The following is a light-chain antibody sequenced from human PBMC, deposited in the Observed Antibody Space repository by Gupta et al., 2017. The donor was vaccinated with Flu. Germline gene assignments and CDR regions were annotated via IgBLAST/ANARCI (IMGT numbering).Light chain of an antibody. J-gene: IGKJ4*01. Sequence: GDRATLPCRASQSVGHQLAWYQHKPGRAPRLLMYDTSNRATGIPARFSGSGSEADFTLTISSLEPEDFAVYYCQQRSVWPLTFGGGTKVEIK. V-gene: IGKV3-11*01. CDR1: QSVGHQ. CDR2: DTS. CDR3: QQRSVWPLT.